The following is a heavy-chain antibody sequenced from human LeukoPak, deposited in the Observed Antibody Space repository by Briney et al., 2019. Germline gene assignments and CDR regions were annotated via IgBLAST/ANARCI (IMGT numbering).Heavy chain of an antibody. V-gene: IGHV3-23*01. J-gene: IGHJ6*03. CDR3: AKGYGWEASYYYYYMDV. D-gene: IGHD1-26*01. CDR1: GFTFSNYG. Sequence: GGSLRLSCAASGFTFSNYGMNWVRQAAGKGLEWVSGISPSGDTTYYADSVKGRFTISRDNSKNTLYLQMNSLRAEDTAVYYCAKGYGWEASYYYYYMDVWGKGTTVTISS. CDR2: ISPSGDTT.